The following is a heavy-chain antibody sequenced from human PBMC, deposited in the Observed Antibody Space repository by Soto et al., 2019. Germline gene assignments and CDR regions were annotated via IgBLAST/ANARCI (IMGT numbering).Heavy chain of an antibody. Sequence: SETLSLTCTVSGGSISSGGYYWSWIRQHPGKGLEWIGYIYYSGSTYYNPSLKSRVTISVDTSKNQFSLKLSSVTAADTAVYYCAREGPASYGDYDLDYYYGMDVWGQGTRVTVSS. J-gene: IGHJ6*02. V-gene: IGHV4-31*03. D-gene: IGHD4-17*01. CDR2: IYYSGST. CDR1: GGSISSGGYY. CDR3: AREGPASYGDYDLDYYYGMDV.